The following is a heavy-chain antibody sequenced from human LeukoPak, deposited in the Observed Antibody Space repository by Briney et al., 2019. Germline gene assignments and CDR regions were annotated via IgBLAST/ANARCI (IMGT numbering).Heavy chain of an antibody. CDR2: IYYSGST. V-gene: IGHV4-31*03. J-gene: IGHJ6*04. CDR3: ARESALAAAGTTYGMDV. Sequence: SETLSLTCTVSGGSISSGGYYWSWIRQHPGKGLEWIGYIYYSGSTYYNPSLKSRVTISVDTSKNQFSLKLSSVTAADTAVYYCARESALAAAGTTYGMDVWGKGTTVTASS. CDR1: GGSISSGGYY. D-gene: IGHD6-13*01.